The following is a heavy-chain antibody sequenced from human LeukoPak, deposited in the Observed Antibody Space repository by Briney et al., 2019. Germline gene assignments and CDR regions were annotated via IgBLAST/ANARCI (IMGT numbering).Heavy chain of an antibody. D-gene: IGHD3-10*01. CDR3: AGESTMVRGVTRSSFYFDY. CDR1: GGTFSSYA. V-gene: IGHV1-69*05. Sequence: SVKVSCKASGGTFSSYAISWVRQAPGQGLEWMGGIIPIFGTANYAQKFQGRVTITTDESTSTAYMELSSLRSEDTAVYYCAGESTMVRGVTRSSFYFDYWGQGTLVTVSS. J-gene: IGHJ4*02. CDR2: IIPIFGTA.